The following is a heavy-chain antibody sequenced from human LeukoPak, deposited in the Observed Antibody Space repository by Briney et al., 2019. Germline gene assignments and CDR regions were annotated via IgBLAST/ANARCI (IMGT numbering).Heavy chain of an antibody. CDR1: GGSISSGGYS. V-gene: IGHV4-31*03. Sequence: PSQTLSLTCTVSGGSISSGGYSWSWIRQHPGKGLEWIGYIYYSGSTYYNPSLKSRVTISVDTSKNQFSLKLSSVTAADTAVYYCARDDAVHANAFDIWGQGTMVTVSS. CDR3: ARDDAVHANAFDI. D-gene: IGHD2-2*01. J-gene: IGHJ3*02. CDR2: IYYSGST.